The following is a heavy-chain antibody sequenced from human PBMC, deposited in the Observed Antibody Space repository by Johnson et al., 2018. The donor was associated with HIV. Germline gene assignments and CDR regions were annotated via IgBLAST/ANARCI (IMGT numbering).Heavy chain of an antibody. CDR1: GITFSDYW. Sequence: QMLLVESGGGLVQPGGSLRLSCAASGITFSDYWMSWVRQTPGKWLEWVSYISSSGSTIYYADSVKGRFTISRDNAKNSLYLQMNSLRAEDTAVYYCARGDSSSWYEFAFDIWGQGTMVTVSS. CDR3: ARGDSSSWYEFAFDI. V-gene: IGHV3-11*04. J-gene: IGHJ3*02. CDR2: ISSSGSTI. D-gene: IGHD6-13*01.